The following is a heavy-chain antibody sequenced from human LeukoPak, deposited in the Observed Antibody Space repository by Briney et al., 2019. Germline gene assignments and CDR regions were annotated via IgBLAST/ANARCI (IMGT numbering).Heavy chain of an antibody. CDR3: ARGHSGSYWLLGLDY. CDR2: ISAYNGNT. CDR1: GYTFTSYG. Sequence: GASVKVSCKASGYTFTSYGISWVRQAPGQGLEWMGWISAYNGNTNYAQKLQGRVTMTTDTSTSTAYMELRSLRSDDTAVYYCARGHSGSYWLLGLDYWGQGTLVTVSS. J-gene: IGHJ4*02. D-gene: IGHD1-26*01. V-gene: IGHV1-18*01.